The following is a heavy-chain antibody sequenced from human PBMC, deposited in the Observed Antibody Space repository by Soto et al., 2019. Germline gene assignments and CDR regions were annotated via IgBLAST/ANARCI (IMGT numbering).Heavy chain of an antibody. V-gene: IGHV4-39*01. J-gene: IGHJ4*02. CDR3: AKMGDDHGRSYFDS. D-gene: IGHD1-26*01. CDR1: GGSINSPFF. CDR2: IHYSQSS. Sequence: PSETLSLTCTVSGGSINSPFFWAWLRPPPGKGLEWIASIHYSQSSYSHPSLRSRITISAGASMDQFSLRLASMTAADTAVYCCAKMGDDHGRSYFDSWGQGLLVTVSS.